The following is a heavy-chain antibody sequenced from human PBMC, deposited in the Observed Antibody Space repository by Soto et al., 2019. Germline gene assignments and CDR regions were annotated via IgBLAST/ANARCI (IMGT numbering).Heavy chain of an antibody. Sequence: ASVKVSCKASGYTFTNFGISWVRQAPGQRLEWMGWINAGNGNTKYSQKFQGRVTITRDTSASTAYMELSSLRSEDTAVYYCARDLLFDYWGQGTLVTVSS. J-gene: IGHJ4*02. CDR2: INAGNGNT. V-gene: IGHV1-3*01. CDR1: GYTFTNFG. CDR3: ARDLLFDY.